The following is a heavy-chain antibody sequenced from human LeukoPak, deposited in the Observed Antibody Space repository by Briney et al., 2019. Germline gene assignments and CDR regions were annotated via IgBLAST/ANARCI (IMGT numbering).Heavy chain of an antibody. V-gene: IGHV4-59*01. CDR3: ARVSRFGELFYYYYMDV. D-gene: IGHD3-10*01. CDR1: VGSISSYY. J-gene: IGHJ6*03. Sequence: SETLSLTCTVSVGSISSYYWSWIRQPPGKGLEWIGYIYYSGSTNYNPSLKRRVTISVDTSKNQFSLKLSSVTAADTAVYYCARVSRFGELFYYYYMDVWGKGTTVTISS. CDR2: IYYSGST.